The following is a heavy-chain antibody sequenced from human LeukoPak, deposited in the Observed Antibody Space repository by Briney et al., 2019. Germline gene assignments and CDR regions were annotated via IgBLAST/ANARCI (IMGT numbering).Heavy chain of an antibody. V-gene: IGHV3-9*01. CDR2: ISWNSGSI. J-gene: IGHJ6*02. Sequence: TGTSLTLSCSASGLTFDDYSMPWVRHAPGKGLEWVSGISWNSGSIGYADSVKGRFTISRDNAKNSLYLQMNSLRAEDTALYYCAKSGRYGSGSFYGMDVWGQGTTVTVSS. D-gene: IGHD3-10*01. CDR1: GLTFDDYS. CDR3: AKSGRYGSGSFYGMDV.